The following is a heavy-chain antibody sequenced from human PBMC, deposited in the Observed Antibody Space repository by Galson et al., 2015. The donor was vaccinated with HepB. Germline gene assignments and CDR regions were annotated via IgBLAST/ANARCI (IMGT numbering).Heavy chain of an antibody. D-gene: IGHD2-2*01. CDR3: ARQYCSSTSCYHYYYYYYMDV. CDR1: GYTFTGYY. V-gene: IGHV1-2*02. CDR2: INPNSGGT. Sequence: SVKVSCKASGYTFTGYYMHWVRQAPGQGLECMGWINPNSGGTNYAQKFQGRVTMTRDTSISTAYMELSRLRSDDTAVYYCARQYCSSTSCYHYYYYYYMDVWGKGTTVTVSS. J-gene: IGHJ6*03.